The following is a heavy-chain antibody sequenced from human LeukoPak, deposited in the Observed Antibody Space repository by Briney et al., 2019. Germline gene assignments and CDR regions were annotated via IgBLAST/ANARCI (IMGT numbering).Heavy chain of an antibody. D-gene: IGHD3-16*01. CDR3: ARDFYDYVWGTNAFDI. Sequence: SGTLSLTCTVSGGSISSYHWSWIRQPPGKGLEWIGYIYYSGSTNYNPSLKSRVTISVDTSKNQFSLKLSSVTAADTAVYYCARDFYDYVWGTNAFDIWGQGTMVTVSS. V-gene: IGHV4-59*01. J-gene: IGHJ3*02. CDR1: GGSISSYH. CDR2: IYYSGST.